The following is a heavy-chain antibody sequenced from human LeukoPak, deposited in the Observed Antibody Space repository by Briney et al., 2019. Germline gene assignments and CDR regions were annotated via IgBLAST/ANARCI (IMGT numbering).Heavy chain of an antibody. CDR1: GGSVSSGSYY. J-gene: IGHJ4*02. D-gene: IGHD4-23*01. Sequence: NPSETLSLTCTVSGGSVSSGSYYWSWIRQPPGKGLGWIGYIYYSGSTNYNPSLKSRVTISVDTSKNQFSLKLSSVTAADTAVYYCARERPPRGYGGNSGDLVDYWGQGTLVTVSS. V-gene: IGHV4-61*01. CDR2: IYYSGST. CDR3: ARERPPRGYGGNSGDLVDY.